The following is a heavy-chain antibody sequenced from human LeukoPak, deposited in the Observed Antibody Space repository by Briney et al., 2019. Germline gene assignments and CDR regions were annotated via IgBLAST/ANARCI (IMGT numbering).Heavy chain of an antibody. CDR3: ARAARDDYVWGSYRLDY. V-gene: IGHV4-34*01. CDR2: INHSGST. CDR1: GGSFSGYY. D-gene: IGHD3-16*02. J-gene: IGHJ4*02. Sequence: SETLSLTCAVYGGSFSGYYWSWIRQPPGKGLEWTGEINHSGSTNYNPSLKSRVTISVDTSKKQFSLKLSSVTAADTAVYYCARAARDDYVWGSYRLDYWGQGTLVTVSS.